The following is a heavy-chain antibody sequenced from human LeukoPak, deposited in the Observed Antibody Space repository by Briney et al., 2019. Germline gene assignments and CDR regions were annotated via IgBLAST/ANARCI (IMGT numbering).Heavy chain of an antibody. J-gene: IGHJ4*02. V-gene: IGHV3-23*01. CDR2: IGNNGGGI. Sequence: PGGSLRLSCAASGFTFSTYTMYWVRHPPGKKLEWVSIIGNNGGGIHYADSVKGRFTISRDNSKNALYLQMNSLRVEDTAVYYCAIDPNWGTHSWGQGVLVTVSS. D-gene: IGHD7-27*01. CDR1: GFTFSTYT. CDR3: AIDPNWGTHS.